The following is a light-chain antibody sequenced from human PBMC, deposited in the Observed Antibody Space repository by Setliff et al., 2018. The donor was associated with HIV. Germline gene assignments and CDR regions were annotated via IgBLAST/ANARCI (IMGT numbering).Light chain of an antibody. CDR2: EVN. J-gene: IGLJ1*01. CDR1: SSDVGSYNR. V-gene: IGLV2-18*02. Sequence: QSVLAQPPYVSGSPGQSVSISCTGTSSDVGSYNRVSWYQQPPGTAPKLMIYEVNNRPSGVPDRFSGSKSGNTASLTISGLQAEDEADYYCSSYTSISTYVFGTGTKVTVL. CDR3: SSYTSISTYV.